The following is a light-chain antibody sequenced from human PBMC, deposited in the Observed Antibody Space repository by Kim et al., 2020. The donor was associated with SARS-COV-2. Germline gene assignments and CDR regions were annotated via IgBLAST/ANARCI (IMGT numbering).Light chain of an antibody. V-gene: IGKV3-15*01. CDR1: QSVSSY. CDR2: GAS. Sequence: EIVLTQSPATLSLSPGERATLSCRASQSVSSYLAWYQQKPGQAPRLLIYGASTRATGIPARFSGSGSGTEFTLTISSLQSEDFAVYYCQQYNNLPPLSFGGGTQVDIK. CDR3: QQYNNLPPLS. J-gene: IGKJ4*01.